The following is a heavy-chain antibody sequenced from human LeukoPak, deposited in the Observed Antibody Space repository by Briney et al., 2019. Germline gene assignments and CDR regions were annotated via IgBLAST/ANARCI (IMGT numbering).Heavy chain of an antibody. CDR2: INPSGGST. V-gene: IGHV1-46*01. CDR1: GYTFTNYY. J-gene: IGHJ4*02. CDR3: AREMATTYYFDY. Sequence: ASVKVSCKASGYTFTNYYIYWVRQAPGQGLEWMGIINPSGGSTKYAQKFQGRVTMTRDTSTSTVYMELSSLRSKDTAVYYCAREMATTYYFDYWGQGTLVTVSS. D-gene: IGHD5-24*01.